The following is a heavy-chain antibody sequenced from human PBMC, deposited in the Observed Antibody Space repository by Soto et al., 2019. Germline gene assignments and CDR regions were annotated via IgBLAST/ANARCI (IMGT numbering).Heavy chain of an antibody. CDR3: AKAVRYGGTYPDAFHI. CDR1: GFTFNDYA. D-gene: IGHD1-26*01. J-gene: IGHJ3*02. V-gene: IGHV3-9*01. CDR2: ITWNSGSI. Sequence: EVQLVESGGGLVQPGRSLRLSCAASGFTFNDYAMHWVRQAPGKGLEWVSGITWNSGSIGYVDSVKGRFTISRDNAKNSLYLLMNSLRPEDTAFYYCAKAVRYGGTYPDAFHIWGQGTMVTVSS.